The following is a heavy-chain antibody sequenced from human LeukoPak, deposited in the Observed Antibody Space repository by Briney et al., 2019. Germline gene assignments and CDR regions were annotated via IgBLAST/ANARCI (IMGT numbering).Heavy chain of an antibody. Sequence: SETLSLTCAVYGGSFSGYYWSWIRQPPGKGLEWIGEINHSGSTNYNPSLKSRVTISVDTSKNQFSLKLSSVTAADTAVYYCARFGTPGYCSSTSCLPQLNWFDPWGQGTLVTVSS. V-gene: IGHV4-34*01. J-gene: IGHJ5*02. CDR1: GGSFSGYY. D-gene: IGHD2-2*01. CDR2: INHSGST. CDR3: ARFGTPGYCSSTSCLPQLNWFDP.